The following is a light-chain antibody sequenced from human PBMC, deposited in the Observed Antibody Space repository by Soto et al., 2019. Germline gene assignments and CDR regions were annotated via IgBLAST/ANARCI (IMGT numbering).Light chain of an antibody. CDR3: QQYGGSPFT. CDR1: QSVSRH. J-gene: IGKJ3*01. Sequence: EVVLTQSPATLSLSPGERATLSCRASQSVSRHLAWYQQKPGQAPRLLNLDASDRATGIPARFSGSGSGTNFTLTITRLEPEDFAVYYCQQYGGSPFTFGPGTKVEIK. V-gene: IGKV3-11*01. CDR2: DAS.